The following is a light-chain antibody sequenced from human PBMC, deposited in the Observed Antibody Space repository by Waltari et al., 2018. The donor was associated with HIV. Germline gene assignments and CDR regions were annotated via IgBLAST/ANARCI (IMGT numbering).Light chain of an antibody. CDR1: SSNVGSKP. J-gene: IGLJ1*01. CDR2: RDY. CDR3: VAWDDSLSGYV. Sequence: QSVLTQPPSASGTLGQRVTTPCPGTSSNVGSKPVYWFQQVPGTAPKLLIFRDYQRRSGIPDRFSGSKSGASASLTISGLRSEDEADYYCVAWDDSLSGYVFGTGTKVSVL. V-gene: IGLV1-47*01.